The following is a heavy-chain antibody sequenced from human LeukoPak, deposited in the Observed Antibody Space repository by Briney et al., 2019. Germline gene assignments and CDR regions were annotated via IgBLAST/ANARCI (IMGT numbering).Heavy chain of an antibody. D-gene: IGHD3-10*01. CDR2: IYYSGST. V-gene: IGHV4-59*01. Sequence: SETLSLTCTVSGGSISSYYWSWIRQPPGKGLERIGYIYYSGSTNYNPSLKSRVTISVDTSRNQFSLKLSSVTAADTAVYYCARGLVVRGVNWFDPWGQGTLVTVSS. J-gene: IGHJ5*02. CDR1: GGSISSYY. CDR3: ARGLVVRGVNWFDP.